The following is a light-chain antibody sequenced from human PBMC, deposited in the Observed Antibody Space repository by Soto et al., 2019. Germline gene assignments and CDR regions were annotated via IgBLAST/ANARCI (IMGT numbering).Light chain of an antibody. CDR3: SSYTNTNTLVV. CDR1: NSDVGTYNY. V-gene: IGLV2-14*01. Sequence: QSALTQPASVSGSPGQSITISCTGTNSDVGTYNYVSWYQQYPGKAPKLMIYDVSNRPSGVSNRFSGSKSGNTASLTISGXXXXXXXXXYCSSYTNTNTLVVFGGGTQLTV. CDR2: DVS. J-gene: IGLJ2*01.